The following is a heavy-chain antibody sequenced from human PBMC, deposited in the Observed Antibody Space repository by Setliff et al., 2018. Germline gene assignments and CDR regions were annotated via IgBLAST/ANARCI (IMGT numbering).Heavy chain of an antibody. J-gene: IGHJ4*02. D-gene: IGHD5-12*01. CDR1: GGSISTYY. CDR3: ARGGTFRYFDY. Sequence: SELSLTCTVSGGSISTYYWSWIRQPPGKGLEWIGYVYYSGIANYSPSLKSRLTISVDTSKNQFSLKLRSVTAADTAVYYCARGGTFRYFDYWGQGTPVTVSS. V-gene: IGHV4-59*01. CDR2: VYYSGIA.